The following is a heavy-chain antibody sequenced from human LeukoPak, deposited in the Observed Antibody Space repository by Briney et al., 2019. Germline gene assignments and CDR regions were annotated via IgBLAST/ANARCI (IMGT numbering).Heavy chain of an antibody. CDR2: ISSSSSYI. CDR3: ARDYGDYGCDY. Sequence: GGSLRLSCAASGFTFSSYSMNWVRQAPGKGLEWVSSISSSSSYIYYADSVKGRSTISRDNAKNSLYLQMNSLRAEDTAVYYCARDYGDYGCDYWGQGTLVTVSS. CDR1: GFTFSSYS. V-gene: IGHV3-21*01. D-gene: IGHD4-17*01. J-gene: IGHJ4*02.